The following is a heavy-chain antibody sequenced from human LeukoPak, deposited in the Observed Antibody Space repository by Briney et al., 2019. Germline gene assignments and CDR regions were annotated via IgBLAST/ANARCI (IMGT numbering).Heavy chain of an antibody. Sequence: SETLSLTCTASGYSISSGYLWGWIRQPPGKGLEWIGSTYHGGTTYSNPSLKSRVIISEDTSKNQFSLKLSSVTAADTAVYYCAGGSGDWTYYFDYWGQGTLVTVSS. CDR2: TYHGGTT. D-gene: IGHD2-21*02. J-gene: IGHJ4*02. CDR3: AGGSGDWTYYFDY. CDR1: GYSISSGYL. V-gene: IGHV4-38-2*02.